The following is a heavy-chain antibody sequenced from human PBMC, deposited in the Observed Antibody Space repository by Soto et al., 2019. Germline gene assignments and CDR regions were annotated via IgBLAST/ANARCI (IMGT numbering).Heavy chain of an antibody. J-gene: IGHJ6*02. Sequence: QVPLQESGPGLVKPSETLSLSCTVSGGSISNYYWSWFRQTPGKGLEWIGYVHDSWGSNYNPSLKSRVAISLDTSKSQFSLKLTSVPATDSAVYYCARQGFGAIPGHVDVWSQGTTVTVSS. D-gene: IGHD3-10*01. CDR1: GGSISNYY. CDR3: ARQGFGAIPGHVDV. CDR2: VHDSWGS. V-gene: IGHV4-59*08.